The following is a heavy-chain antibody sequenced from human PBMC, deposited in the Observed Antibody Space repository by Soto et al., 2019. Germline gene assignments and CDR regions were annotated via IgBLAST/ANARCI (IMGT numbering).Heavy chain of an antibody. Sequence: EVQLLESGGGLVQPGGSLRLSCAASGFTFSSYAMSWVRQAPGEGLEWVSAIRGSGGSTYYADSVKGRFTISRDNSKNTLYLQMNSLRAEDTAVYYCAKVQRRVVGALNFDYWGQGTLVTVSS. J-gene: IGHJ4*02. D-gene: IGHD1-26*01. CDR1: GFTFSSYA. CDR3: AKVQRRVVGALNFDY. CDR2: IRGSGGST. V-gene: IGHV3-23*01.